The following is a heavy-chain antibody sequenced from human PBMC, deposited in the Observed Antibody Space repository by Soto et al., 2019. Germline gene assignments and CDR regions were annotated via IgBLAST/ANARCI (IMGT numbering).Heavy chain of an antibody. D-gene: IGHD5-18*01. J-gene: IGHJ5*02. V-gene: IGHV4-59*08. Sequence: SETLSLTCTVSGGSISSYYWSWIRQPPGKGLEWIGYIYYSGSTNYNPSLKSRVTISVDTSKNQFSLKLSSVTAADTAVYYCARVRKQLCRSDPWGQGTLVTVSS. CDR3: ARVRKQLCRSDP. CDR2: IYYSGST. CDR1: GGSISSYY.